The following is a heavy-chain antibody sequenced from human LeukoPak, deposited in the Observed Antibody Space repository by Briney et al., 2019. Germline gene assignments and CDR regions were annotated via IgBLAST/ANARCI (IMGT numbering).Heavy chain of an antibody. Sequence: PGGSLRLSCAASGFTVSSNYMSWVRQAPGKGLEWVSVIYRGGNTYYTDSVKGRLTISRDNSKNTLYLQMNTLRAEDTAVYYCARGHSSGWFFDYWGQGTLVTVSS. CDR2: IYRGGNT. D-gene: IGHD6-19*01. J-gene: IGHJ4*02. CDR1: GFTVSSNY. V-gene: IGHV3-53*01. CDR3: ARGHSSGWFFDY.